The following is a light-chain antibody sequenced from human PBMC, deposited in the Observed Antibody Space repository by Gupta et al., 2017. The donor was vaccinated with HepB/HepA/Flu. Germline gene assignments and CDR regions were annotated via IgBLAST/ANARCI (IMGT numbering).Light chain of an antibody. J-gene: IGLJ3*02. CDR1: SNNVGNQG. CDR3: SAWDSSLSDWV. CDR2: RNN. Sequence: QAGLTQPPSVSKGLRQTATLTCTGNSNNVGNQGAAWLQQHQGHPPNLLSYRNNNRPSGISERFSASRSGNTASLTITALQPEDEADYYCSAWDSSLSDWVFGGGTKLTVL. V-gene: IGLV10-54*04.